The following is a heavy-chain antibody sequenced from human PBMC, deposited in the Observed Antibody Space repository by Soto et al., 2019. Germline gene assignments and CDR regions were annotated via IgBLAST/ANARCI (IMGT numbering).Heavy chain of an antibody. CDR2: ISWDGGST. V-gene: IGHV3-43*01. CDR1: GFTFDDYT. Sequence: PGGSLRLSCAASGFTFDDYTMHWVRQAPGKGLEWVSLISWDGGSTYYADSVKGRFTISRDNSKNSLYLQMNSLRTEDTALYYCAKDMSDGYNSNYYYGMDVWGQGTTVTVSS. CDR3: AKDMSDGYNSNYYYGMDV. D-gene: IGHD5-12*01. J-gene: IGHJ6*02.